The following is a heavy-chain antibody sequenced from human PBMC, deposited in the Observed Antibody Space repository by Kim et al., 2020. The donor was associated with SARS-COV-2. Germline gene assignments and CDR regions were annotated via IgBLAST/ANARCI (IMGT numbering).Heavy chain of an antibody. J-gene: IGHJ6*02. V-gene: IGHV3-74*01. Sequence: ADSVEGRFTISRANAKKTVYLQMNSLRAEDTAVYYCARGRWDGMDVWGQGTTVTVSS. CDR3: ARGRWDGMDV. D-gene: IGHD6-13*01.